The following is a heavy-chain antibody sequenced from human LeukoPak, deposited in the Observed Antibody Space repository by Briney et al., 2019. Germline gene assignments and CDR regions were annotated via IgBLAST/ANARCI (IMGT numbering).Heavy chain of an antibody. V-gene: IGHV3-33*01. CDR1: GFTFSSYG. CDR3: ARDGAKQWLVHFYYYYGMDV. J-gene: IGHJ6*02. Sequence: PGRSLRLSCAASGFTFSSYGMHWVRQAPGKGLEWVAVIWHDGSNKYYADSVKGRFTISRDNSKNTLYLQMNSLRAEDTAMYYCARDGAKQWLVHFYYYYGMDVWGQGTTVTVSS. D-gene: IGHD6-19*01. CDR2: IWHDGSNK.